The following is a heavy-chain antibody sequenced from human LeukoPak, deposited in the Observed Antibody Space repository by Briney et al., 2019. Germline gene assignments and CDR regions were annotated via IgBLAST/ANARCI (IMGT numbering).Heavy chain of an antibody. CDR2: INPSGGST. D-gene: IGHD6-19*01. CDR1: GYTFTGYY. J-gene: IGHJ3*02. V-gene: IGHV1-46*01. CDR3: ASYSSGEDAFDI. Sequence: GASVTVSCKASGYTFTGYYMHWVRQAPGQGLEWMGIINPSGGSTSYAQKFQGRVTMTRDTSTSTVYMELSSLRSEDTAVYYCASYSSGEDAFDIWGQGTMVTVSS.